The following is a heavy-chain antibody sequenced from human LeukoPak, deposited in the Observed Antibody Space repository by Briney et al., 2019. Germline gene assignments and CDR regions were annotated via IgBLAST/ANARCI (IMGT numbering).Heavy chain of an antibody. CDR2: INPSGDST. D-gene: IGHD1-26*01. Sequence: GASVKVSCKASGYTFSNYYMHWVRQAPGQGLEWMGIINPSGDSTSYAQKFQGRVTMTRDMSTTTVYMELSSLRSEDTAVYYCNSGRGATSSDYWGQGTLVTVSS. CDR3: NSGRGATSSDY. V-gene: IGHV1-46*01. CDR1: GYTFSNYY. J-gene: IGHJ4*02.